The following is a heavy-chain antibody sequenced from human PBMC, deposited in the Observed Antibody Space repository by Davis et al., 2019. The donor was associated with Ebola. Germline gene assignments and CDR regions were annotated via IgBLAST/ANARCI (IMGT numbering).Heavy chain of an antibody. CDR3: AKDIRLLGLWFDP. CDR1: GFTFSSYA. V-gene: IGHV3-30-3*01. J-gene: IGHJ5*02. Sequence: GESLKISCAASGFTFSSYAMHWVRQAPGKGLEWVAVISYDGSNKYYADSVKGRFTISRDNSKNTLYLQMNSLRAEDTAVYYCAKDIRLLGLWFDPWGQGTLVTVSS. CDR2: ISYDGSNK. D-gene: IGHD7-27*01.